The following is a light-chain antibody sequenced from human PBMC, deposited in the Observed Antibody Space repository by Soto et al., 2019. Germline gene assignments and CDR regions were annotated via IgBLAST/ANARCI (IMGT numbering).Light chain of an antibody. V-gene: IGLV2-23*01. CDR2: EGS. Sequence: QSVLTQPASVSGSPGQSITISCTGTSSDVGSYNLVSWYQQHPGKAPKLMIYEGSKRPSGVSNRFSGSKSGNTASLTISGLQADDEADYYCCSYAGSSYYVVVGGGTQLTVL. CDR1: SSDVGSYNL. J-gene: IGLJ2*01. CDR3: CSYAGSSYYVV.